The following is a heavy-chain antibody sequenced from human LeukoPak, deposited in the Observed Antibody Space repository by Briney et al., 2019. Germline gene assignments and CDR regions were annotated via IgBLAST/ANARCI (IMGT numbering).Heavy chain of an antibody. J-gene: IGHJ6*03. V-gene: IGHV3-33*01. CDR3: ARAGIVGLYYYYMDV. D-gene: IGHD2-21*01. CDR2: IWYDGSNK. CDR1: GFTFNSHG. Sequence: PGRSLRLSCAASGFTFNSHGMHWVRQAPGKGLEWVTVIWYDGSNKYYADSVKGRFTIFRDNSKNTLYLQMNSLRVEDTAVYYCARAGIVGLYYYYMDVWGKGTTVTVSS.